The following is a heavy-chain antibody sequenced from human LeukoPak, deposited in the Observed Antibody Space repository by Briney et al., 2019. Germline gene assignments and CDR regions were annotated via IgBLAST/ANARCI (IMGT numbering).Heavy chain of an antibody. Sequence: PGGSLRLFCAASGFTFSRYAMSWVRQAPGKGLEWVPAISGSGGSTYYADSVKRRFTISRDNSTNTLYLQMNSLRAEDTAVYYCAKDTRGSYYDYFDYWGQGTLVTVSS. V-gene: IGHV3-23*01. CDR2: ISGSGGST. J-gene: IGHJ4*02. CDR1: GFTFSRYA. CDR3: AKDTRGSYYDYFDY. D-gene: IGHD1-26*01.